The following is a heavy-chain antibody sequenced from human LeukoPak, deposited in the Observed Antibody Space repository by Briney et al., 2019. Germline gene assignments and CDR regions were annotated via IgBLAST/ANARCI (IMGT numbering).Heavy chain of an antibody. CDR3: ARQYCSSTTCYLLFDY. CDR2: IDPSDSYT. Sequence: GESLKISCKGSGYSFTSYWISWVRQMPGKGLEWMGRIDPSDSYTNYSPSFQGHVTISADKSMSTAYLQWSSLKASDTAMYYCARQYCSSTTCYLLFDYWGQGTLVTVSS. J-gene: IGHJ4*02. D-gene: IGHD2-2*01. CDR1: GYSFTSYW. V-gene: IGHV5-10-1*01.